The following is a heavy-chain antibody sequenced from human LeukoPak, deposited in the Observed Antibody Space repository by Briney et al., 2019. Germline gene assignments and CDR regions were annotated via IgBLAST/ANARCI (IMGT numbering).Heavy chain of an antibody. V-gene: IGHV3-30*18. Sequence: PGRSLRLSCAASGFTFSSYGMHWVRQAPGKGLEWVAVISYDGSNKYYADSVKGRFTISRDNSKNTLYLQMNSLRAEDTAVYYCAKDSSPWDYGDYDVVYWGEGTLVTVSS. J-gene: IGHJ4*02. CDR2: ISYDGSNK. CDR1: GFTFSSYG. CDR3: AKDSSPWDYGDYDVVY. D-gene: IGHD4-17*01.